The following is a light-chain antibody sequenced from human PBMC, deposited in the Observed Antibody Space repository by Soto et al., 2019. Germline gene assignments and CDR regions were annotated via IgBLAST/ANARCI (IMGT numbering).Light chain of an antibody. J-gene: IGKJ2*01. V-gene: IGKV3-20*01. CDR1: QSVSSNY. CDR3: QQDGRLPGT. Sequence: EIVLTQSPGTLSLSPGERATLSCRASQSVSSNYLAWYQHKPGQAPRLLIYGASTRATGIHDRFSGSGSGTDFTLTSSRLAPEDLSVYYCQQDGRLPGTFGQGTKLEIK. CDR2: GAS.